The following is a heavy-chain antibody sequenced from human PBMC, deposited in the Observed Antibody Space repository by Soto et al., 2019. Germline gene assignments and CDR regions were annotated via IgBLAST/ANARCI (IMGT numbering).Heavy chain of an antibody. CDR2: IFHSGST. Sequence: SETLSLTCAVSGGSIRSNNWWSWVRQPPGKGLEWIGEIFHSGSTHYNPSLKTRVTISVDKSKNQFSLKLSSVTAADTAVYYCARLWTTVANDYWGQGTLVTVSS. CDR3: ARLWTTVANDY. D-gene: IGHD4-17*01. V-gene: IGHV4-4*02. J-gene: IGHJ4*02. CDR1: GGSIRSNNW.